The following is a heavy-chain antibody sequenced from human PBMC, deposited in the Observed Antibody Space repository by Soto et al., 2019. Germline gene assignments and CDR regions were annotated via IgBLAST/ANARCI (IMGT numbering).Heavy chain of an antibody. V-gene: IGHV1-69*06. D-gene: IGHD2-2*01. J-gene: IGHJ5*02. CDR3: ARVQRYCSSTSCYFNWFDP. CDR2: IIPIFGTA. Sequence: QVQLVQSGAEVKKPGSSVKVSCKASGGTFSSYAISWVRQAPGQGLEWMGGIIPIFGTANYAQKFQGRVTITADKSTSTAYMELSSVRAEDTAVYYCARVQRYCSSTSCYFNWFDPWGQGTLVTVSS. CDR1: GGTFSSYA.